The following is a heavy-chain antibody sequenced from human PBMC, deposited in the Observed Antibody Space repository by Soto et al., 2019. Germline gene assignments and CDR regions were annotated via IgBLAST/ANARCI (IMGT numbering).Heavy chain of an antibody. Sequence: SETLSLTCSVSGGFISSGDYYWCWIRQPPGKGLEWIGYIYYTGSTYHNPSLKSGLTMSMDMSKNHFALQLRAVTAADTAVYFCFRGQAAEILDLWGKGTLVTVSS. J-gene: IGHJ5*02. D-gene: IGHD6-25*01. CDR1: GGFISSGDYY. CDR3: FRGQAAEILDL. V-gene: IGHV4-30-4*01. CDR2: IYYTGST.